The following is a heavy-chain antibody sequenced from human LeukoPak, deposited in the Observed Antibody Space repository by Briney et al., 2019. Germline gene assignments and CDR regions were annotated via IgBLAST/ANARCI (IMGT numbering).Heavy chain of an antibody. CDR1: GGTFSSYA. D-gene: IGHD2-2*02. CDR3: ARGPPNCSSTSCYSVGAFDI. V-gene: IGHV1-69*13. Sequence: SVKVSCKASGGTFSSYAISWVRQAPGQGLEWMGGIIPIFGTANYAQKFQGRVTITADGSTSTAYMELSSLRSEDTAVYYCARGPPNCSSTSCYSVGAFDIWGQGTMVTVSS. J-gene: IGHJ3*02. CDR2: IIPIFGTA.